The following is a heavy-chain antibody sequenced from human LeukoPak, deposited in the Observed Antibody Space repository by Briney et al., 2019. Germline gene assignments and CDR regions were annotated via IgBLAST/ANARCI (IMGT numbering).Heavy chain of an antibody. D-gene: IGHD1-1*01. Sequence: EASVKVSCKASGYTFTSYAIHWVRQAPGQRLEWMGWINAGNGNTKYSQKFQGRVTITRDTSASTAYMELSSLRSEDTAVYYCARALRYPNWFDPWGQGTLVTVSS. J-gene: IGHJ5*02. CDR3: ARALRYPNWFDP. V-gene: IGHV1-3*01. CDR1: GYTFTSYA. CDR2: INAGNGNT.